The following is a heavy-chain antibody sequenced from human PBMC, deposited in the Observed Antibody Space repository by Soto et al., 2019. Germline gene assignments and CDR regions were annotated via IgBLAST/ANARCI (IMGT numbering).Heavy chain of an antibody. CDR2: IYYSGST. D-gene: IGHD6-13*01. Sequence: SETLSLTCTVSGGSISSSSYYWGWIRQPPGKGLEWIGSIYYSGSTYYNPSLKSRVTISVETSKNQFSLKLSSVTAADTAVYYCARHAGRARGYWGQGTLVTVSS. V-gene: IGHV4-39*01. J-gene: IGHJ4*02. CDR1: GGSISSSSYY. CDR3: ARHAGRARGY.